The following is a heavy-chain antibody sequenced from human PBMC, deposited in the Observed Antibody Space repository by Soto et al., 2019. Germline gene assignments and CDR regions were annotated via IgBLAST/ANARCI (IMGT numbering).Heavy chain of an antibody. D-gene: IGHD3-10*01. V-gene: IGHV3-23*01. CDR2: ISGSGGST. CDR3: AKDIGFGEFWPYGFDY. J-gene: IGHJ4*02. CDR1: GFTFSSYA. Sequence: GGSLRLSCAASGFTFSSYAMSWVRQAPGKGLEWVSAISGSGGSTYYADSVKGRFTISRDNSKNTLYLQMNSLRAEDTAVYYCAKDIGFGEFWPYGFDYWGQGTLVTVSS.